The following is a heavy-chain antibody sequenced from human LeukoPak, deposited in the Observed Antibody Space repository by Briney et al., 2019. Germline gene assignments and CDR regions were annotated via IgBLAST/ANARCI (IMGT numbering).Heavy chain of an antibody. Sequence: PSETLSLTCTVSGGSINSYYWSWIRQPPGKGLEWIGEIYHSGSTNYNPSLKSRVTISVDKSKNQFSLKLSSVTAADTAVYYCARRIVVVTGDAFDIWGQGTMVTVSS. CDR2: IYHSGST. CDR1: GGSINSYY. D-gene: IGHD2-21*02. V-gene: IGHV4-59*12. CDR3: ARRIVVVTGDAFDI. J-gene: IGHJ3*02.